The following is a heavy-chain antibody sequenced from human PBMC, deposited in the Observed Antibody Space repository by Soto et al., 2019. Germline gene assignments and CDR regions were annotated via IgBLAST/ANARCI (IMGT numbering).Heavy chain of an antibody. D-gene: IGHD1-7*01. V-gene: IGHV4-30-4*01. CDR2: INNSGST. CDR3: ARGEVELHWFDP. Sequence: PSETLSLTSTASGGSISSGVYYWIWFRQPPGKGLEWIGYINNSGSTYNNPPLKSKDTKSEKTPKNQFSLKLSSVTAADTAVYYCARGEVELHWFDPWGQGTLVTVSS. J-gene: IGHJ5*02. CDR1: GGSISSGVYY.